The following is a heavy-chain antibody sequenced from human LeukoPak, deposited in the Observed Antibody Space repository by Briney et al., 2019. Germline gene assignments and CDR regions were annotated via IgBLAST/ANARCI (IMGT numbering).Heavy chain of an antibody. CDR3: ARETTVTRIIHYYYYMDV. J-gene: IGHJ6*03. Sequence: GGSLRLSCAASGFTFSSYSMNWVRQAPGKGLEWVSSISSSSSYIYYADSVKGRFTISRDNAKNSLYLQMNSLRAEDTAVYYCARETTVTRIIHYYYYMDVWGKGTTVTVSS. CDR2: ISSSSSYI. D-gene: IGHD4-17*01. CDR1: GFTFSSYS. V-gene: IGHV3-21*01.